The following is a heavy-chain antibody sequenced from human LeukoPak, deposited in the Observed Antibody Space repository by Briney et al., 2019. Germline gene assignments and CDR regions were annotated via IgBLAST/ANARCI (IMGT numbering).Heavy chain of an antibody. D-gene: IGHD2-15*01. J-gene: IGHJ4*02. Sequence: PGGSLRLSCTASGFTFSSYAMSWVRQAPGEGLEWVSSISGSTGGSTYYADSVKGRFTISRDNSKNTLYLQMNSLRAEDTAVYYCARAPYCSGGSCYWRYYFDYWGQGTLVTVSS. CDR1: GFTFSSYA. CDR3: ARAPYCSGGSCYWRYYFDY. V-gene: IGHV3-23*01. CDR2: ISGSTGGST.